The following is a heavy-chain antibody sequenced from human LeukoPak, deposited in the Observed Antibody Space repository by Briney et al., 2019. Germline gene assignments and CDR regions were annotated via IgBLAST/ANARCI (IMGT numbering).Heavy chain of an antibody. CDR1: GYSFTGYY. V-gene: IGHV1-2*02. J-gene: IGHJ3*01. CDR3: ARVGDGHGELGL. D-gene: IGHD3-10*01. Sequence: EASVKVSCKASGYSFTGYYIHWVRQAPGQGLEWMGWINPNGGGTKCTQKFQGRVTMTRDTSISTVYMELSSLRSDDTAVYYCARVGDGHGELGLWGQGTMVTVSS. CDR2: INPNGGGT.